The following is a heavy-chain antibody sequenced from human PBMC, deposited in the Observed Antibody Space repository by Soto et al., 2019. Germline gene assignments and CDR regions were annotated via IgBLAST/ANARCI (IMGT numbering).Heavy chain of an antibody. CDR2: ISYDGSNK. CDR1: GFTFSSYG. J-gene: IGHJ6*02. D-gene: IGHD3-3*01. V-gene: IGHV3-30*18. Sequence: GGSLRLSCAASGFTFSSYGMHWVRQAPGKGLEWVAVISYDGSNKYYADSVKGRFTISRDNSKNTLYLQMNSLRAEDTAVYYCAKGGLNSITIFGVDTNYYYGMDVWGQGTTVTVS. CDR3: AKGGLNSITIFGVDTNYYYGMDV.